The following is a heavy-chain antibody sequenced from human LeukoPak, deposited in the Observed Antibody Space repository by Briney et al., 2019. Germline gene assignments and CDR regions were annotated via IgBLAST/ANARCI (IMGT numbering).Heavy chain of an antibody. CDR3: ASPKGDYGDYYFDY. D-gene: IGHD4-17*01. CDR2: IYHSGST. V-gene: IGHV4-4*02. Sequence: SETLSLTCAVSGGSISSSNWWGWVRQPPGQGLGWIGEIYHSGSTNYNPSLKSRVTISVDTSKNQFSLKLSSVTAADTAVYYCASPKGDYGDYYFDYWGQGTLVTVSS. CDR1: GGSISSSNW. J-gene: IGHJ4*02.